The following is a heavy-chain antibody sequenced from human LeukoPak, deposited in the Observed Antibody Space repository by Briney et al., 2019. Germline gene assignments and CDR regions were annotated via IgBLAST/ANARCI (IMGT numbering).Heavy chain of an antibody. J-gene: IGHJ4*02. CDR1: GFTFSTYW. V-gene: IGHV3-7*03. D-gene: IGHD3-10*01. CDR2: IHQDGNEK. CDR3: ARGDEFSGDI. Sequence: GGSVRLSCAPSGFTFSTYWVSWVRQAPGKGRGWVANIHQDGNEKNSVDSVKGRFTISRDNAKNSLYLEISGLSVEDPGENYCARGDEFSGDIWGQGTLVTVSS.